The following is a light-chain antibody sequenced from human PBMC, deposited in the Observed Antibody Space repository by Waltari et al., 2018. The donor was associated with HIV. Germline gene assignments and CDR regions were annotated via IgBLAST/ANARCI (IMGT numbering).Light chain of an antibody. J-gene: IGLJ3*02. CDR3: AAWDDSLNGWV. CDR1: SSNIGSNT. Sequence: QSVLTQPPSASGTPGQRVTIPCSGSSSNIGSNTVNWYQQPPGTAPKLLIYSNKQRPSGVPDRFSGSKSGTSASLAISGLQSEDEADYYCAAWDDSLNGWVCGGGTNLTVL. CDR2: SNK. V-gene: IGLV1-44*01.